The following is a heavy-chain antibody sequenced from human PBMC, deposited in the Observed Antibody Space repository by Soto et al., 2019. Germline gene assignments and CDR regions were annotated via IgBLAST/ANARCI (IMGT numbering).Heavy chain of an antibody. CDR2: IHDSGTT. CDR3: AGRSPPVTPCFFDF. J-gene: IGHJ3*01. Sequence: QVLLQESGPGLVKPSQTLSVTCTVSGASISRGSYYWSWVRHHPGKGLEWIGYIHDSGTTYYNPSLKSPILISPATSSKQFPLKLTPVDAAEPAVYYCAGRSPPVTPCFFDFWGQGLMVTVSS. D-gene: IGHD2-21*02. V-gene: IGHV4-31*01. CDR1: GASISRGSYY.